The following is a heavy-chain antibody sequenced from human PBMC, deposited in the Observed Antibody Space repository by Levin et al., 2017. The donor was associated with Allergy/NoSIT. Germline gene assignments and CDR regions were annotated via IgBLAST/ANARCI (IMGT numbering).Heavy chain of an antibody. V-gene: IGHV3-23*01. CDR1: GFSFSSQA. Sequence: GGSLRLSCAASGFSFSSQAISWVRQAPGKGLEWVSAISGSGSRTYYADSVKGRFTISRGNSKNTLYLQLNSLRAEDTAVYYCAKEAAGGSFADYWGQGTLVTV. D-gene: IGHD1-26*01. J-gene: IGHJ4*02. CDR2: ISGSGSRT. CDR3: AKEAAGGSFADY.